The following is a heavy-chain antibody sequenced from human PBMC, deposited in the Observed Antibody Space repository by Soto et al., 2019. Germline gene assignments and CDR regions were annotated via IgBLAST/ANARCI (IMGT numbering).Heavy chain of an antibody. V-gene: IGHV4-30-4*08. D-gene: IGHD6-13*01. J-gene: IGHJ4*02. Sequence: QVQLQESGPGLVKPSQTLSLTCTVSGVSISSSNYYWSWIRQPPGKGLEWIGFIYNSDSTYYNPSLKSRVTISLDTSKNQFSLQLSSVTAADTALYYCASPSADGATDYWGQGTLVTVSS. CDR2: IYNSDST. CDR1: GVSISSSNYY. CDR3: ASPSADGATDY.